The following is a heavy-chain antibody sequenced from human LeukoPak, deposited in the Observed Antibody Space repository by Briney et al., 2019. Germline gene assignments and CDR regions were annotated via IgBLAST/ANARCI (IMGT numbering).Heavy chain of an antibody. CDR3: ARAPSGWYKGGYYFDY. Sequence: GSSVKVSCKASGGTFSSYAISWVRQAPGQGLEWMGRIIPILGIANYAQKFQGRVTITADKSTSTAYMELSSLRSEDTAVYYCARAPSGWYKGGYYFDYWGQGTLVTVSS. CDR2: IIPILGIA. J-gene: IGHJ4*02. CDR1: GGTFSSYA. V-gene: IGHV1-69*04. D-gene: IGHD6-19*01.